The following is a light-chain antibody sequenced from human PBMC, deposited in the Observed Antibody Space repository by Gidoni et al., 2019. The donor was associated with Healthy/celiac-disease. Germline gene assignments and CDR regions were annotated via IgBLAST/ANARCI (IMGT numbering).Light chain of an antibody. V-gene: IGKV2-28*01. CDR3: MQALQTPLT. Sequence: DMVMTQSPLSLPVTTGEPASISCRYSQSLLHSNGYNYLDWDLQKPGQSPQLLIYWGSNRASGVPDRFSGSGSGTDFTLKISRVEAEDVGVYYCMQALQTPLTFGGGTKVEIK. J-gene: IGKJ4*01. CDR1: QSLLHSNGYNY. CDR2: WGS.